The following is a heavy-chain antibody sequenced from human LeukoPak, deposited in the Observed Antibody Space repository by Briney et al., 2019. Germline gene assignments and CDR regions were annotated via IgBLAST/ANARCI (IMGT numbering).Heavy chain of an antibody. CDR3: ARENQLLCYGMDV. CDR2: ISSSSSYI. D-gene: IGHD2-2*01. V-gene: IGHV3-21*01. J-gene: IGHJ6*02. CDR1: GFTFGSYS. Sequence: PGGSLRLSCAASGFTFGSYSMNWVRQAPGKGLEWVSSISSSSSYIYYADSVKGRFTISRDNAKNSLYLQMNSLRAEDTAVYYCARENQLLCYGMDVWGQGTTVTVSS.